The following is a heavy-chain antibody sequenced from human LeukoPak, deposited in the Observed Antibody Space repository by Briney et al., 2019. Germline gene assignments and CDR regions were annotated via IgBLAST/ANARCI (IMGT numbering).Heavy chain of an antibody. CDR2: IIPILGIA. J-gene: IGHJ4*02. V-gene: IGHV1-69*04. D-gene: IGHD4-17*01. Sequence: SSVKVSCKASGGTFSSYAISWVRQAPGQGLEWMGRIIPILGIANYAQKFQGRVTITADKSTSTAYMELSSLRSEDTAVYHCARERPAMTTVVFDYWGQGTLVTVSS. CDR3: ARERPAMTTVVFDY. CDR1: GGTFSSYA.